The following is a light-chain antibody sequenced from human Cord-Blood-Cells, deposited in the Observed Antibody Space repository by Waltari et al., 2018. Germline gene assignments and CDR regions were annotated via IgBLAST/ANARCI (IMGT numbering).Light chain of an antibody. J-gene: IGKJ2*01. Sequence: DIQMTQSPSSLSASVGDRVTITCRASKSISIYLNWYQQKPGKAPKLLTYAASSLQSWVPSRFSGSGSGTDFTLTISSLQPEDFATYYCQQSYSTPYTFGQGTKLEIK. V-gene: IGKV1-39*01. CDR1: KSISIY. CDR2: AAS. CDR3: QQSYSTPYT.